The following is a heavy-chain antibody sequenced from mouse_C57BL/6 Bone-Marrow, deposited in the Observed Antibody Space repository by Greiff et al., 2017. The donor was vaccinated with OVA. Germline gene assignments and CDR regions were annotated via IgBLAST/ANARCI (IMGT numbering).Heavy chain of an antibody. Sequence: QVQLKQSGAELVKPGASVKLSCKASGYTFTSYWMHWVKQRPGQGLEWIGMIHPNSGSTNYNEKFKSKATLTVDKSSSTAYMQLSSLTSEDSAVYYCARRYYYGSSSPFAYWGQGTLVTVSA. J-gene: IGHJ3*01. CDR2: IHPNSGST. CDR3: ARRYYYGSSSPFAY. V-gene: IGHV1-64*01. D-gene: IGHD1-1*01. CDR1: GYTFTSYW.